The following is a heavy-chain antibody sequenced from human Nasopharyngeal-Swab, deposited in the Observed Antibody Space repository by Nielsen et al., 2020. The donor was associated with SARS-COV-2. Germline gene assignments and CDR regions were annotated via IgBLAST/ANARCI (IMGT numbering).Heavy chain of an antibody. V-gene: IGHV3-23*01. Sequence: GESLKISCAASGFTFSSYAMSWVRQAPGKGLEWVSAIRGSGGSTYYADSVKGRFTISRDNSKNTLYLQMNSLRAEDTAVYYCAKTDTTMVRGVIKQWGQGTLVTVSS. CDR3: AKTDTTMVRGVIKQ. D-gene: IGHD3-10*01. CDR1: GFTFSSYA. J-gene: IGHJ4*02. CDR2: IRGSGGST.